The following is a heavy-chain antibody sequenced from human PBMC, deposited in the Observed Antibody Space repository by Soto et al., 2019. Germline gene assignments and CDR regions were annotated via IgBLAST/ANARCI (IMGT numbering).Heavy chain of an antibody. D-gene: IGHD3-10*01. CDR2: INPNSGGT. Sequence: QVQLVQSGAEVKKPGASVKVSCKASGYTFTGYYMHWVRQAPGQGLEWMGWINPNSGGTNYAQKFQGWVTMTRDTSISTAYMELSRLRSDDTAVYYCAREMAYDGSVITGDYQYYYYGMDVWGQGTTVTVSS. CDR3: AREMAYDGSVITGDYQYYYYGMDV. CDR1: GYTFTGYY. V-gene: IGHV1-2*04. J-gene: IGHJ6*02.